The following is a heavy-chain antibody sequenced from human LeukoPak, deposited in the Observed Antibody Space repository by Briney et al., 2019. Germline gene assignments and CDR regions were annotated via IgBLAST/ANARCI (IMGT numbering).Heavy chain of an antibody. V-gene: IGHV4-38-2*01. CDR1: GYSISSGYY. J-gene: IGHJ3*02. CDR2: IYHSGST. CDR3: ARLDIECSSSTTTFDI. Sequence: PSETLSLTCAVSGYSISSGYYWGWIRQPPGKGLEWIGSIYHSGSTYYNPSLKSRVTISVDTSKNQFSLKLSSVTTADTAVYYCARLDIECSSSTTTFDIWGQGTMVTVSS. D-gene: IGHD6-6*01.